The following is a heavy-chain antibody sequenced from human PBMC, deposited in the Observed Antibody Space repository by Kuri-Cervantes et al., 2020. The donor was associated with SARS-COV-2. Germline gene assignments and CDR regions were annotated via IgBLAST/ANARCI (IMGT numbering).Heavy chain of an antibody. V-gene: IGHV4-38-2*02. D-gene: IGHD6-19*01. CDR2: IYYSGST. J-gene: IGHJ4*02. Sequence: SETLSLTCTVSGYSISSGYYWGWIRQPPGKGLEWIESIYYSGSTYYNPSLKSRVTISVDTSKNQFSLKLSSVTAADTAVYYCARLGGSGWPRYFDYWGQGTPVTVSS. CDR1: GYSISSGYY. CDR3: ARLGGSGWPRYFDY.